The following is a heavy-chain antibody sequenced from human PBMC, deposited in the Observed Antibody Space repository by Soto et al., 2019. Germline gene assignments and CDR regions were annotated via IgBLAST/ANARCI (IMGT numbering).Heavy chain of an antibody. Sequence: HLLESGGGLVQPGGSLRLSCAASGFAFSSYAMSWVRQAPGKGLDWVSAISDSGAGTYYADSVKGRFTISRDNSKNTLYLQMNSLRAEDTAVYYCAKDSSGKYGVFDYWGQGTLVTVSS. V-gene: IGHV3-23*01. D-gene: IGHD6-19*01. J-gene: IGHJ4*02. CDR3: AKDSSGKYGVFDY. CDR2: ISDSGAGT. CDR1: GFAFSSYA.